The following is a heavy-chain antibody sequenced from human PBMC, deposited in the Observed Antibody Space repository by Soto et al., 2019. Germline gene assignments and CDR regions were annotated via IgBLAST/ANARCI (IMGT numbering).Heavy chain of an antibody. Sequence: QVQLVQSGAEVKKPGASVKVSCKASGYTFTAYYIHWVRQAPGQECEWMGWIRPNGGSTDFAREFQGRFTMTWDTSISTAYMDLSSLRSDDTAVYYCARGSVASAAEPTGMDVWGQGTTVTVSS. V-gene: IGHV1-2*02. CDR2: IRPNGGST. J-gene: IGHJ6*02. CDR3: ARGSVASAAEPTGMDV. D-gene: IGHD6-13*01. CDR1: GYTFTAYY.